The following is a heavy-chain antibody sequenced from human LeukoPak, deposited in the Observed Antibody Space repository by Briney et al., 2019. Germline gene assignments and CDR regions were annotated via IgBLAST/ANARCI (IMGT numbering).Heavy chain of an antibody. CDR1: GFTFSSYS. J-gene: IGHJ5*02. CDR2: ISSSSSYI. V-gene: IGHV3-21*01. Sequence: GGSLRLSCAASGFTFSSYSMNWVRQAPGKGLEWVSSISSSSSYIYYADSVKGQFTISRDNAKNSLYLQMNSLRAEDTAVYYCARDGPQKYSSSPGLPNWFDPWGQGTLVTVSS. CDR3: ARDGPQKYSSSPGLPNWFDP. D-gene: IGHD6-6*01.